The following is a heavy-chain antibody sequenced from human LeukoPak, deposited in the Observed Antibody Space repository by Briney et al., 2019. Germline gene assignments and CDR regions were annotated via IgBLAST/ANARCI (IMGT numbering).Heavy chain of an antibody. V-gene: IGHV3-30*18. Sequence: PGRSLRLSCAASGFTFSSYGMHWVRQAPGKGLEWVAVIWYGGSNKYYADSVKGRFTISRDNSKNTLYLQMNSLRAEDTAVYYCAKGTPIYDSSGYYLDYWGQGTLVTVSS. CDR3: AKGTPIYDSSGYYLDY. D-gene: IGHD3-22*01. CDR2: IWYGGSNK. CDR1: GFTFSSYG. J-gene: IGHJ4*02.